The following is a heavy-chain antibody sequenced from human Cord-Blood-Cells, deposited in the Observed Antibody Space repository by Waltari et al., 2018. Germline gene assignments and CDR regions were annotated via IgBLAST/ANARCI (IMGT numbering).Heavy chain of an antibody. CDR2: INPNSGGT. Sequence: QVQLVRSGADVKKPGSSVKVSCKASGNTFTGYYMHWVRQAPGQGLEWMGWINPNSGGTNYAQKFQGSVTMTRGTAISTAYMELSRLRSDDRVVYYCAGGGGIAAAGTDYWGQGTLVTVSS. CDR1: GNTFTGYY. J-gene: IGHJ4*02. CDR3: AGGGGIAAAGTDY. V-gene: IGHV1-2*02. D-gene: IGHD6-13*01.